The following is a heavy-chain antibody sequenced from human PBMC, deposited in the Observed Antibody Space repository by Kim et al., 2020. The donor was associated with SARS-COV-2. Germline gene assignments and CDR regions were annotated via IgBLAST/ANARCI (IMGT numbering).Heavy chain of an antibody. J-gene: IGHJ2*01. Sequence: SETLSLTCTVSGGSISSYYWSWIRQPPGKGLEWIGYIYYSGSTNYNPSLKSRVTISVDKSKNQFSLKLSSVTAADTAVYYCARGGSGWYVGYFDLWGRGTLVTVSS. CDR3: ARGGSGWYVGYFDL. CDR2: IYYSGST. D-gene: IGHD6-19*01. CDR1: GGSISSYY. V-gene: IGHV4-59*01.